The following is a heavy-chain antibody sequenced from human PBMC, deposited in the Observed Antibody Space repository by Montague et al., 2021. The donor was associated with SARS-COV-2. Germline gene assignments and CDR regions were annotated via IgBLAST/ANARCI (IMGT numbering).Heavy chain of an antibody. CDR3: ARIVGWSGGY. J-gene: IGHJ4*02. V-gene: IGHV4-30-4*01. CDR1: GGSINSGDYY. Sequence: SQTLSLTCTVSGGSINSGDYYWNWIRQPPGKGLEWIGCTYNSDSTNYDPSLKSRVSISVDTSKNQLSLRLSSVTAADTAVYYCARIVGWSGGYWGQGTLVTVSS. D-gene: IGHD1-26*01. CDR2: TYNSDST.